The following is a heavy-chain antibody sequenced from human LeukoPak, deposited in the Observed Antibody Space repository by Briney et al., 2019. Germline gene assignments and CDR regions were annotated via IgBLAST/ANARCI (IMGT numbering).Heavy chain of an antibody. J-gene: IGHJ4*02. Sequence: SETLSLTCTVSGDSISSSNSYWGWIRQPPGKGLEWIGTIYHTGSTYYNPSLKSRVTISVDTSKNQFSLNLSSVTAADTAVYYCARYYYDSRLFDYWGQGTLVTVSS. CDR1: GDSISSSNSY. V-gene: IGHV4-39*01. CDR2: IYHTGST. CDR3: ARYYYDSRLFDY. D-gene: IGHD3-22*01.